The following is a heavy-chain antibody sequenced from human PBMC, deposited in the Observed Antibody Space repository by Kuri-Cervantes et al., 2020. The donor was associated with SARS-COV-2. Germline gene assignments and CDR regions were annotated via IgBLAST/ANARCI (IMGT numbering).Heavy chain of an antibody. J-gene: IGHJ1*01. V-gene: IGHV1-46*01. Sequence: ASVKVSCKASGYTFTSYYMHWVRQAPGQGLEWMGIINPSGGSTSYAQKFQGRVTMTEDTSTDTAHMELSSLRSEDTAVYYCATDLRHYDFWSGYYPLGYFQHWGQGTLVTVSS. CDR1: GYTFTSYY. CDR3: ATDLRHYDFWSGYYPLGYFQH. D-gene: IGHD3-3*01. CDR2: INPSGGST.